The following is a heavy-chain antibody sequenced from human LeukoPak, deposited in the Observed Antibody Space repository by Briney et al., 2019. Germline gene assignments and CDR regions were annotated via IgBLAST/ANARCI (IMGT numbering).Heavy chain of an antibody. CDR1: GGSFTGYY. J-gene: IGHJ5*02. V-gene: IGHV4-34*01. Sequence: SETLSLTCAVYGGSFTGYYWSWIRQPPGKGLEWIGEINHSGSTNYNPSLKSRVTISVDTSKNQFSLKLSSVTAADTAVYYCARRLRKTAAGPWGQGTLVTVSS. D-gene: IGHD2-21*02. CDR3: ARRLRKTAAGP. CDR2: INHSGST.